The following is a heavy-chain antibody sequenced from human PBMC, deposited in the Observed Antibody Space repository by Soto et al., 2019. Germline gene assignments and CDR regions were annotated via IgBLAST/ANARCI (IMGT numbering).Heavy chain of an antibody. D-gene: IGHD1-26*01. V-gene: IGHV3-74*01. CDR1: GFTFSSFW. CDR2: INSDGSST. CDR3: ARGGGSYRSVGLDY. Sequence: EVQLVESGGGLVQPGGSLGLSCAASGFTFSSFWMHWVRQAPGKGLLWVSRINSDGSSTNYADSVKGRFIISRDNAKNTLSLQMNSLTDEDMAVYYCARGGGSYRSVGLDYWGQETLVTVS. J-gene: IGHJ4*02.